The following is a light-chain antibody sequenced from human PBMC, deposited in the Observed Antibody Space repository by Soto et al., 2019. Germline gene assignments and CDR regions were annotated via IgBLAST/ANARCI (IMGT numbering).Light chain of an antibody. J-gene: IGKJ5*01. V-gene: IGKV1-39*01. CDR1: PSIGTY. CDR3: QHSYSIPIT. CDR2: AAS. Sequence: DIQMTQSPSSLSASVGDRVTITCRASPSIGTYLNWYQHKLGKAPKLLIYAASSLQGGVPSRFTGSGSGTDFTLTINSLQPEDLATYFCQHSYSIPITCAQGTRLEIK.